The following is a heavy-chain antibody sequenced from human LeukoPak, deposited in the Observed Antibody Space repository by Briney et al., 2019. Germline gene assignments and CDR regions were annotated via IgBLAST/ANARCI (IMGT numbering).Heavy chain of an antibody. D-gene: IGHD1-20*01. CDR1: GGTFSSYA. Sequence: ASVKVSCKASGGTFSSYAITWVRQAPRQGLEWMGRIIPILGITNYAQKFQGRVTITADKSTSTGYMELSSLRSDDTAVYYCARAFMIRITGITGYWGQGTLVTVSS. V-gene: IGHV1-69*04. CDR3: ARAFMIRITGITGY. J-gene: IGHJ4*02. CDR2: IIPILGIT.